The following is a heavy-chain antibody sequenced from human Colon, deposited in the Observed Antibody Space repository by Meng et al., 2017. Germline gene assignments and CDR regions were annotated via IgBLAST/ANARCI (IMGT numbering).Heavy chain of an antibody. Sequence: QAQLVQSGGEVKKPGASVKVSCKASGYTFTNYGFTWVRQAPGQGLEWMGWINAYNGDTNYPQTLQGRVTMTTDTSTSTAYMELRSLRSDDTAVYYCARVEVGITSGDYWGQGTLVTVSS. J-gene: IGHJ4*02. V-gene: IGHV1-18*01. D-gene: IGHD1-26*01. CDR2: INAYNGDT. CDR3: ARVEVGITSGDY. CDR1: GYTFTNYG.